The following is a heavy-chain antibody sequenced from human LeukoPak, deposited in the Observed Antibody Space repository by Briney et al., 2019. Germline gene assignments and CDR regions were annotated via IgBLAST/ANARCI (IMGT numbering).Heavy chain of an antibody. V-gene: IGHV3-48*04. CDR1: GFTFSSYS. CDR2: ISSSSSTI. D-gene: IGHD3-22*01. Sequence: PGGSLRLSCAASGFTFSSYSMNWVRQAPGKGLKWVSYISSSSSTIYYADSVKGRFTISRDNAKNSLYLQMNSLRAEDTAVYYCARDPSPPYYYDSSGYYYSWGQGTLVTVSS. J-gene: IGHJ5*02. CDR3: ARDPSPPYYYDSSGYYYS.